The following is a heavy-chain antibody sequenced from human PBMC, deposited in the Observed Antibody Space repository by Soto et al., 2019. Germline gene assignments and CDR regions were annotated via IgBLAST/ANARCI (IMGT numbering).Heavy chain of an antibody. CDR3: SIGSWSAETFDI. CDR1: GGTFNTYT. V-gene: IGHV1-69*02. J-gene: IGHJ3*02. D-gene: IGHD2-2*01. CDR2: IIPMLTVT. Sequence: QVHLVQSGAEVKTPGSSVKVSCKAAGGTFNTYTLIWVRQAPGHGLEWMGRIIPMLTVTNSAQKFQGRVTLPADKSTGTDFMELTSLRSDDTAIYYCSIGSWSAETFDIWGQGTMVTVSS.